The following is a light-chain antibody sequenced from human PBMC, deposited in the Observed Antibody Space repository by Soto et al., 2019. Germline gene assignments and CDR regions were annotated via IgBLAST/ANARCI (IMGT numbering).Light chain of an antibody. CDR3: AAWDDSLNGSNWV. CDR2: SDN. Sequence: QSVLTQLPSASGTPGQRVTISCSGSSSNIGSNTVNWYQQLPGTAPKLLIYSDNQRPSGVPDRFSGSKSGTSASLAISGLQSEDEADYYCAAWDDSLNGSNWVFGGGTQLTVL. V-gene: IGLV1-44*01. J-gene: IGLJ3*02. CDR1: SSNIGSNT.